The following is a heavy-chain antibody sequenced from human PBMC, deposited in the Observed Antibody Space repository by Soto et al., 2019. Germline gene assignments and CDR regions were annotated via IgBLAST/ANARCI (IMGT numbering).Heavy chain of an antibody. CDR1: GFTFSNFG. CDR3: ARVFCRGDCYSPLDY. D-gene: IGHD2-21*02. CDR2: ISSSDKYI. J-gene: IGHJ4*02. Sequence: PGVSLRLSCVASGFTFSNFGLNWVRQAPGKGLEWVSSISSSDKYIYYADSVKGRFTISRDNAKNSLSLQMNSLRADDTAVYYCARVFCRGDCYSPLDYWGQGTLVTVSS. V-gene: IGHV3-21*01.